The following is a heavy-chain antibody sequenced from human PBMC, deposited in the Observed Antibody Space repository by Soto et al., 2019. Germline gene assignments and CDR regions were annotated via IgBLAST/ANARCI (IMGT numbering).Heavy chain of an antibody. CDR1: GFTFSSYS. CDR2: ISSSSSTI. J-gene: IGHJ3*02. V-gene: IGHV3-48*02. CDR3: ARTVGYCISTSCYEDVAFDI. Sequence: EVQLVESGGGLVQPGGSLRLSCAASGFTFSSYSMNWVRQAPGKGLEWVSYISSSSSTIYYADSVKGRFTISRDNAKNSLYLQMNSLRDEDTAVYYCARTVGYCISTSCYEDVAFDIWGQGTMVTVSS. D-gene: IGHD2-2*01.